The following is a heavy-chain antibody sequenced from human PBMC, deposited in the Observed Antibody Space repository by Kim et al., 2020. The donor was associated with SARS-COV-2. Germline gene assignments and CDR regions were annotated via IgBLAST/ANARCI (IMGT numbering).Heavy chain of an antibody. Sequence: SETLSLTCTVSGGSISSSSYYWGWIRQPPGKGLEWIGSIYYSWSTYYNPSLKSRVTISVDTSKNQFSLKLSSVTAADTAVYYCARYPFYTMVREVDNWFDPWGQGTLVTVSS. CDR1: GGSISSSSYY. D-gene: IGHD3-10*01. CDR3: ARYPFYTMVREVDNWFDP. V-gene: IGHV4-39*07. J-gene: IGHJ5*02. CDR2: IYYSWST.